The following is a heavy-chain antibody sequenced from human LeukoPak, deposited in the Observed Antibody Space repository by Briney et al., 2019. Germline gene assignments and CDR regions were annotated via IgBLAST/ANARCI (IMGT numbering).Heavy chain of an antibody. CDR3: AKDRAAAGPGGFDY. CDR1: GFTFDDFA. J-gene: IGHJ4*02. CDR2: ISWNSGSI. D-gene: IGHD6-13*01. V-gene: IGHV3-9*03. Sequence: GGSRRLSFAAPGFTFDDFARHWVRKAPGKALKWASGISWNSGSIGYADSVKGRFTVSRDNAKNSLYLQMNSLRAEDMALYYCAKDRAAAGPGGFDYWGQGTLVTVSS.